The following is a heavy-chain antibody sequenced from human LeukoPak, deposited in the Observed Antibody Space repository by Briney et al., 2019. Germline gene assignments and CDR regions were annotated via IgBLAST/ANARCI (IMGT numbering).Heavy chain of an antibody. V-gene: IGHV4-59*08. Sequence: SETLSLTCTVSGGSISSYYWSWIRQPPGKGLEWIGYIYYSGSTNYNPSLKSRVTISVDTSKNQFSLKLSSVTAADTAVYYCARVKGGHYYDSSGYYGGYFDYWGQGTLVTVSS. CDR1: GGSISSYY. J-gene: IGHJ4*02. D-gene: IGHD3-22*01. CDR2: IYYSGST. CDR3: ARVKGGHYYDSSGYYGGYFDY.